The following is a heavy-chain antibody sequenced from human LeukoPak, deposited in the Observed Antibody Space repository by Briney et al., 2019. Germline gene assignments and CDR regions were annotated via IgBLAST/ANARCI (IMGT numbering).Heavy chain of an antibody. CDR1: GFTFSSYA. CDR3: AKETGTDYGMDV. J-gene: IGHJ6*02. CDR2: INTGGSST. D-gene: IGHD1-14*01. V-gene: IGHV3-23*01. Sequence: GGSLRLSCAASGFTFSSYAMSWVRQAPGKGLEWVSAINTGGSSTYYADSVKGRFSISRDNSKNTLYLQMNSLRGEDTAVYYCAKETGTDYGMDVWGQGTPVTVSS.